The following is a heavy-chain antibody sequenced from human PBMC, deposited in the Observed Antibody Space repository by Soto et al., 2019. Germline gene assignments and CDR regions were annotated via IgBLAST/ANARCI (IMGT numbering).Heavy chain of an antibody. CDR2: INPNRDST. J-gene: IGHJ6*02. V-gene: IGHV1-2*02. CDR3: ARERGSEDFYYGLDV. D-gene: IGHD3-10*01. Sequence: GASVKVSCKSSGYTFSGNYIHWVRQAPGQGLEWMGWINPNRDSTNYAAKLQGRVTMTRDKSTSTAYMELSRLTSDDTAVYYCARERGSEDFYYGLDVWGQVTTVTVSS. CDR1: GYTFSGNY.